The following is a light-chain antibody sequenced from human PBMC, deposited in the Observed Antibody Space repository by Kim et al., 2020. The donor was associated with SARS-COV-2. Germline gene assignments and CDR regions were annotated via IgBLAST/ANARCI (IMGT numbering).Light chain of an antibody. CDR2: EDT. V-gene: IGLV3-1*01. CDR3: QTWDSSTVV. Sequence: VSPGHAARITCSGAKLEENFASWFQHKPGQSPVLVIYEDTKRPSGIPERISGSSSGNTATLTISGTQAMDEADYYCQTWDSSTVVFGGGTQLTVL. J-gene: IGLJ3*02. CDR1: KLEENF.